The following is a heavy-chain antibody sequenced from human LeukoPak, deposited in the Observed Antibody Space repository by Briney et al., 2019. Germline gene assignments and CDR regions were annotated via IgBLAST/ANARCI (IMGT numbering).Heavy chain of an antibody. CDR3: AKYTSGTSYRGLDQ. J-gene: IGHJ4*01. CDR1: GXTVSSYA. V-gene: IGHV3-23*01. D-gene: IGHD3-10*01. CDR2: IIGSAANT. Sequence: PGGALRLSCGASGXTVSSYAMSWVRQAPGKGLEWVSTIIGSAANTYYAYSVKGRFTISRDDSKKTVYLQMTSLRAEDTAVYSCAKYTSGTSYRGLDQWGHGTLVTVSS.